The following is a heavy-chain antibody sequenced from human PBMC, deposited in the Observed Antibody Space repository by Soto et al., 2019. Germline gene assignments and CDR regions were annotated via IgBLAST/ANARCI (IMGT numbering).Heavy chain of an antibody. J-gene: IGHJ4*02. CDR2: IIPGFGTA. D-gene: IGHD3-3*01. CDR1: GGTFSSYA. Sequence: ASVKVSCKASGGTFSSYAISWVRQAPGQALEWMGGIIPGFGTANYAQKFQGRVTITADESTSTAYLEMSSLRSEDTAVYYCARTAAPWECLFSLDYWGQGTLVSVS. CDR3: ARTAAPWECLFSLDY. V-gene: IGHV1-69*13.